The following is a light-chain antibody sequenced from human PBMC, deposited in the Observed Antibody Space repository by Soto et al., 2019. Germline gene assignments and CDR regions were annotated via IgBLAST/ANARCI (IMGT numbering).Light chain of an antibody. Sequence: QSALTQPASVSGSPGQSITISCTGTSSDIGGYNYVSWYQQHPGKAPKLMIYDVSNRPSGVSSRFSGSKSGNTASLTISGLQAEDEADYYCSSYSISGTLVVFGGGTQLTVL. V-gene: IGLV2-14*01. CDR2: DVS. CDR1: SSDIGGYNY. J-gene: IGLJ2*01. CDR3: SSYSISGTLVV.